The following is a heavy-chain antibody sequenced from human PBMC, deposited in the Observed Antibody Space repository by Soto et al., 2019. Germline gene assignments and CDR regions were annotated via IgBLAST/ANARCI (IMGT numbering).Heavy chain of an antibody. CDR3: ARAGSPLSSTYFDS. V-gene: IGHV5-51*01. Sequence: HGESLKISCQGSGYFFTNYWIGWVRQMPGKGLEWMGFIYPGDSDTRYNPPFQGQVTISADKSISTTYLQWDSLKASDTALYYCARAGSPLSSTYFDSWGQGTLVTVSS. D-gene: IGHD6-6*01. J-gene: IGHJ4*02. CDR1: GYFFTNYW. CDR2: IYPGDSDT.